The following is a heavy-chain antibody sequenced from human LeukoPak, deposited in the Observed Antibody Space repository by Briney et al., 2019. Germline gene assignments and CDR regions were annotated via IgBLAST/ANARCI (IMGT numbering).Heavy chain of an antibody. CDR3: ARDWAVAGTGAFDI. D-gene: IGHD6-19*01. J-gene: IGHJ3*02. V-gene: IGHV3-11*06. Sequence: GGSLRLSCAASGFTFSDYYMSWIRQAPGKGLEWVSYISSSSSYTNYADSVKGRFTISRDNAKNSLYLQMNSLRAEDTAVYHCARDWAVAGTGAFDIWGQGTMVTVSS. CDR2: ISSSSSYT. CDR1: GFTFSDYY.